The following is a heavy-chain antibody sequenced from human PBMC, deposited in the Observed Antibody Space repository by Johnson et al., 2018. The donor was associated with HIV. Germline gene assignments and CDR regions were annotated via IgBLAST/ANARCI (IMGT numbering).Heavy chain of an antibody. CDR3: AKDYSNYAQDAFDI. J-gene: IGHJ3*02. D-gene: IGHD4-11*01. CDR2: IWYDGSNK. CDR1: GFSFSSYG. V-gene: IGHV3-33*06. Sequence: QVKLVESGGGVVPPGRSLRLSCAASGFSFSSYGMHWVRQAPGKGLEWVAVIWYDGSNKYYADSVKGRFTISRDNSKNTLYLQMNSLRAEDTAVYYCAKDYSNYAQDAFDIWGQGTMVTVSS.